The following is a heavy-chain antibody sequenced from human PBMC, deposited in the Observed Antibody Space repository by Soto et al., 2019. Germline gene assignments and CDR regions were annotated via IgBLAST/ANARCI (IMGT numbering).Heavy chain of an antibody. J-gene: IGHJ6*02. D-gene: IGHD3-10*01. V-gene: IGHV4-39*01. CDR2: IYYSGST. CDR3: ARQHVLLWFGEFGGMDV. Sequence: SETLSLTCTVSGGSISSSSYYWGWIRQPPGKGLEWIGSIYYSGSTYYNPSLKSRVTISVDTSKNQFSLKLSSVTAADTAVYHCARQHVLLWFGEFGGMDVWGQGTTVTVSS. CDR1: GGSISSSSYY.